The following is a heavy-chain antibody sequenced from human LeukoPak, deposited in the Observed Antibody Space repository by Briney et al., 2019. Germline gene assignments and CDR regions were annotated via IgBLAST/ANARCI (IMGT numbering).Heavy chain of an antibody. D-gene: IGHD6-19*01. CDR3: ARDPTYSSGWYGGGY. CDR1: GGTFSSYA. Sequence: ASVNVSCKASGGTFSSYAISWVRQAPGQGLEWMGGIIPIFGTANYAQKFQGRVTITADESTSTAYMELSSLRSEDTAVYYCARDPTYSSGWYGGGYWGQGTLVTVSS. V-gene: IGHV1-69*13. CDR2: IIPIFGTA. J-gene: IGHJ4*02.